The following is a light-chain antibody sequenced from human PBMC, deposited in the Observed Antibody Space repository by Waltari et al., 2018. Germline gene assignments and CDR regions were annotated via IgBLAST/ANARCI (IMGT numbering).Light chain of an antibody. Sequence: QSALTQSASVSGSPGQSITISCTGTSSDVGAYNYVPWYQQHPGKAPKLMIYEVSNRPSGLSNRFSGSKSGNTASLTISGLQAEDEADYYCSSYTTSSTVVFGGGTKLTVL. CDR2: EVS. J-gene: IGLJ2*01. CDR3: SSYTTSSTVV. V-gene: IGLV2-14*01. CDR1: SSDVGAYNY.